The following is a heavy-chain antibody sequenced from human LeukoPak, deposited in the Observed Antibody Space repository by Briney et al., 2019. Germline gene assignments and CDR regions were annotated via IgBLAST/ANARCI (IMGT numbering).Heavy chain of an antibody. CDR2: IYHSGST. J-gene: IGHJ3*02. CDR1: GGSISSGGYS. Sequence: PSETLSLTCTVSGGSISSGGYSWSWIRQPPGQGLEWIGYIYHSGSTYYNPSLKSRVTISVDRSKNQFSLKLSSVTAADTAVYYCARGAPDAGGSHFMGPGAFDIWGQGTLVTVSS. V-gene: IGHV4-30-2*01. CDR3: ARGAPDAGGSHFMGPGAFDI. D-gene: IGHD1-26*01.